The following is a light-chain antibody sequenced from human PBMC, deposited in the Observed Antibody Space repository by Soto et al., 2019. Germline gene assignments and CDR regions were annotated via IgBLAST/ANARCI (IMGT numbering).Light chain of an antibody. J-gene: IGKJ2*01. CDR1: QSVSSY. Sequence: EIVLTQSPATLSLSPGERATLSCRASQSVSSYLAWYQQKPGQAPRLLIYDASNRATGIPARFSGSGSGTDFTLTISSLEPEDFAVYYCLQRSNWPPTFGQGKKLEIK. V-gene: IGKV3-11*01. CDR2: DAS. CDR3: LQRSNWPPT.